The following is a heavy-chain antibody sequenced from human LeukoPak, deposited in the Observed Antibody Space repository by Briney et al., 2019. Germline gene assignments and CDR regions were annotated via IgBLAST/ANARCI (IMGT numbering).Heavy chain of an antibody. V-gene: IGHV4-39*01. D-gene: IGHD6-13*01. CDR1: GGSISSYY. Sequence: SETHSLTRTVSGGSISSYYWGSIRQPPGKGLEWIGSIYYSGITYYNPSLKSRVTISVDTSKHQFSLKLTSTTAAAAAMYDCAGGMYRRCWYHFDYWGQGTLVTVSS. CDR3: AGGMYRRCWYHFDY. CDR2: IYYSGIT. J-gene: IGHJ4*02.